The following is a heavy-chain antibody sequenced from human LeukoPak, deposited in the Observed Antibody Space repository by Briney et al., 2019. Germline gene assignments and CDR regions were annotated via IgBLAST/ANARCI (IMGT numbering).Heavy chain of an antibody. CDR1: GFTFSSYA. V-gene: IGHV3-23*01. J-gene: IGHJ6*02. CDR3: AKDLGGLGQWLARDYYYGMDV. Sequence: GGSLRLSCAASGFTFSSYAMSWVRQAPGKGLEWVSAISGSGGSTYYADSVKGRFTISRDNSKNTLYLQMNSLRAEDTAVYYCAKDLGGLGQWLARDYYYGMDVWGQGTTVTVSS. D-gene: IGHD6-19*01. CDR2: ISGSGGST.